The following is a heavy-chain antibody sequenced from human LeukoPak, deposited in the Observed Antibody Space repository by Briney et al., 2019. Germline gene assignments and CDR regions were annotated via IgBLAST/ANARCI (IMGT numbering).Heavy chain of an antibody. CDR2: INLNSGGT. Sequence: ASVKVSCKASGYTFTAYYMHWVRQAPGQGLEWMGWINLNSGGTNYAQKFQGRVTMTRDTSISAAYMDLSRLGSGDTAVYYCARVAGGDWYYFDFWGQGTLVTVSS. V-gene: IGHV1-2*02. J-gene: IGHJ4*02. CDR3: ARVAGGDWYYFDF. CDR1: GYTFTAYY. D-gene: IGHD2-21*02.